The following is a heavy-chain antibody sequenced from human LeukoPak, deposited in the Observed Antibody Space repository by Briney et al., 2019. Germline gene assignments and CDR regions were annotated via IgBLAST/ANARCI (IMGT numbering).Heavy chain of an antibody. Sequence: SETLSLTCTVSGGSISSYYWSWIRQPPGKGLEWIGYIYYSGSTNYNPSLKSRVTISVDTSKNQFSLKLSSVTAADTAVYYCARGLARARRVPLDYWGQGTLVTVSS. CDR2: IYYSGST. D-gene: IGHD6-6*01. J-gene: IGHJ4*02. CDR1: GGSISSYY. CDR3: ARGLARARRVPLDY. V-gene: IGHV4-59*01.